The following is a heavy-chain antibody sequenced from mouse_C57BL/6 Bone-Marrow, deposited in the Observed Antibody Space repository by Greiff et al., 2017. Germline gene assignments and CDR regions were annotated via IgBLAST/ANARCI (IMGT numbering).Heavy chain of an antibody. CDR1: GYTFTSYG. J-gene: IGHJ3*01. V-gene: IGHV1-58*01. D-gene: IGHD3-1*01. CDR3: AGLRGAWFAY. Sequence: VQLQQSGAELVRPGSSVKMSCKTFGYTFTSYGINWVKQRPGQGLEWIGYFYIGNGFTEYNEKFKGKATLTSDTSSSTAYMQLSRLTSEDSALYFCAGLRGAWFAYWGQGTLVTVSA. CDR2: FYIGNGFT.